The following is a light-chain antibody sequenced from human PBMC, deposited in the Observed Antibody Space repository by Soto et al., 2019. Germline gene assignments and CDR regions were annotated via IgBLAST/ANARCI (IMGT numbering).Light chain of an antibody. Sequence: QTVVTQEPSFSVSPGGTVTLTCGLTSGSVSILSYPSWYQQTPGQAPRTLIYSTNTRSSGVPDRFSGSILGTKAALTIAGAQAEDDSHYYCALYLESGNMVFGGGTQLTVL. CDR2: STN. J-gene: IGLJ3*02. V-gene: IGLV8-61*01. CDR1: SGSVSILSY. CDR3: ALYLESGNMV.